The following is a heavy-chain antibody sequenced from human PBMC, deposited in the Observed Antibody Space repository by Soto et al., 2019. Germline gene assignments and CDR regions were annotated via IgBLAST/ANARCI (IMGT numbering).Heavy chain of an antibody. J-gene: IGHJ3*02. Sequence: QVQLVQSGAEVKKPGSSVKVSCKASGGTFSSYTISWVRQAPGQGLEWMGRIIPILGIANYAQKFQGRVKSTSDNSTSKAYMELGSLGSEDTAGYYCARGGDSSSGAFDIWGQGTMVTVSS. CDR1: GGTFSSYT. V-gene: IGHV1-69*02. CDR3: ARGGDSSSGAFDI. D-gene: IGHD6-6*01. CDR2: IIPILGIA.